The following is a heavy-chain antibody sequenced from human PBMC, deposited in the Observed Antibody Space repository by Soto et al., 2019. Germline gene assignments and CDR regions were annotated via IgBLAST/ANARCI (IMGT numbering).Heavy chain of an antibody. Sequence: QVQLQQWGAGLLKPSETLSLTCAVYGGSFSGYYWSWIRQPPGKGLEWIGEINHSGSTNYNPSLKSRVTISVATSKNQFSLKVSSVTAADTAVYYCARGPITMVRGAYDYYGMDVWGQGTTVTVSS. CDR3: ARGPITMVRGAYDYYGMDV. D-gene: IGHD3-10*01. J-gene: IGHJ6*02. CDR2: INHSGST. V-gene: IGHV4-34*01. CDR1: GGSFSGYY.